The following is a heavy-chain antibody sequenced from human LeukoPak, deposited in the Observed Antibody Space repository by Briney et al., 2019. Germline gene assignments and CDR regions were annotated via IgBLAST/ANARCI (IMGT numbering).Heavy chain of an antibody. CDR2: ISYSGST. Sequence: PETLSLTCTVSGDSIRSYDWSWIRQSPGKGLEWIGYISYSGSTNYNPSLKSRVTISVDTSKNQFSLKLSSVTAADTAVYYCARGRGYSYGYSYYYYMDVWGKGTAVTVSS. CDR3: ARGRGYSYGYSYYYYMDV. V-gene: IGHV4-59*12. D-gene: IGHD5-18*01. CDR1: GDSIRSYD. J-gene: IGHJ6*03.